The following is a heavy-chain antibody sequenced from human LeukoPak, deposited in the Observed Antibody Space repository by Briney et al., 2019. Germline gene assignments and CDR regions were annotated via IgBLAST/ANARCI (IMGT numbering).Heavy chain of an antibody. CDR2: IWYDGSNK. CDR1: GFTFSSYG. J-gene: IGHJ4*02. D-gene: IGHD3-10*01. V-gene: IGHV3-33*01. CDR3: ARGFGDWKYYFDY. Sequence: PGGSLRLSCAASGFTFSSYGMHWVRQAPGKGLEWVAVIWYDGSNKYYADSVKGRFTISRDNSKNTLYLQMNSLRAEDTAVYYCARGFGDWKYYFDYWGQGTLSPSPQ.